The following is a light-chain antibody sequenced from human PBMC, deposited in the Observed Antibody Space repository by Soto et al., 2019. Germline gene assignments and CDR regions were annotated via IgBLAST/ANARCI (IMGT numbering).Light chain of an antibody. CDR2: EVN. CDR3: SSYAGSNNLVV. V-gene: IGLV2-8*01. CDR1: SSDVGGYNF. Sequence: QSALTQPPSASGSPGQSVTISCTGTSSDVGGYNFVSWFQQNAGKAPKLMIYEVNKRPSGVPDRFSGSKSGNTASLIVSGLQAEDEADYYCSSYAGSNNLVVFGGGTKLTVL. J-gene: IGLJ2*01.